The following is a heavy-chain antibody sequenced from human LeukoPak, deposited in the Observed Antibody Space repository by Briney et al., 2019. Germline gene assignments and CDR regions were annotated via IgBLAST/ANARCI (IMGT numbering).Heavy chain of an antibody. D-gene: IGHD3-9*01. CDR1: GYSISSGYY. CDR2: IYHSGST. CDR3: ARQLRYFDWSGDYYGMDV. J-gene: IGHJ6*02. V-gene: IGHV4-38-2*02. Sequence: SETLSLTCTVSGYSISSGYYWGWIRQPPGKGLEWIGSIYHSGSTYYNPSLKSRVTISVDTSKNQFSLKLSSVTAADTAVYYCARQLRYFDWSGDYYGMDVWGQGTTVTVSS.